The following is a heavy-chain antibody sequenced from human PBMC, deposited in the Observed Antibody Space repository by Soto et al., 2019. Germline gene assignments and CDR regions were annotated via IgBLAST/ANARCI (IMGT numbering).Heavy chain of an antibody. D-gene: IGHD4-4*01. Sequence: EVQLLESGGGLVQPGGSLRLSCAASGFTFSSYAMSWVRQAPGKGLEWVSAIRGSGGSTYYADSVKGRFTISRDNSKISLCLHVSGPRAEYTPVYYCAKAHNVEMAPFLQPRPIHYWGQRTLVTVS. CDR3: AKAHNVEMAPFLQPRPIHY. V-gene: IGHV3-23*01. J-gene: IGHJ4*02. CDR1: GFTFSSYA. CDR2: IRGSGGST.